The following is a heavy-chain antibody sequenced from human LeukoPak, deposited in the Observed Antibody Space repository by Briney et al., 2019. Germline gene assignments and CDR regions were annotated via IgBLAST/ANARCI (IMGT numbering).Heavy chain of an antibody. J-gene: IGHJ1*01. Sequence: ASVRVSCKFFGNNLRVVSMNWVRQGPGKGLEWMGGFDPEEGRTLYAQKFQGRVTTTEDTSSDTAYMELSSLTSEDTAVYYCTLRGGMICVNGVCPEYFNHWGQGTLVSVPS. CDR3: TLRGGMICVNGVCPEYFNH. D-gene: IGHD2-8*01. V-gene: IGHV1-24*01. CDR1: GNNLRVVS. CDR2: FDPEEGRT.